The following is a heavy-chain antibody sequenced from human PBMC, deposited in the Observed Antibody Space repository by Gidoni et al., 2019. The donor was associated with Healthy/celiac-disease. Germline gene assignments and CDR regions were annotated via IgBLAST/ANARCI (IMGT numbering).Heavy chain of an antibody. V-gene: IGHV3-72*01. CDR2: IRNKAKSYIT. CDR1: GFNFSDQY. CDR3: ARVPHYYDSSGYTLYWYFDL. Sequence: EVQLVESGGGLVQPGGSLRLSCAASGFNFSDQYMDWVSQAPGKGLEWVGRIRNKAKSYITEYAASVKGRFTISRDDSKNSLYLQMNRLKTEYTAVYYCARVPHYYDSSGYTLYWYFDLWGRGTLVTVSS. J-gene: IGHJ2*01. D-gene: IGHD3-22*01.